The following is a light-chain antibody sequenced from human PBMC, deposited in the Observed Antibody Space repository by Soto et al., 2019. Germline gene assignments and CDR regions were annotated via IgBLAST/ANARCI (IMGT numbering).Light chain of an antibody. CDR2: EVT. V-gene: IGLV2-14*01. Sequence: ALTQPASLSGSPGQSITISCTGTSSDVGAYNFVSWYQHHPGRAPKLIIYEVTIRPSGVSNRFSGSKSGNTASLTISGLQAEDEADYYCSSYTTSTPYVFGSGTKVTVL. CDR1: SSDVGAYNF. CDR3: SSYTTSTPYV. J-gene: IGLJ1*01.